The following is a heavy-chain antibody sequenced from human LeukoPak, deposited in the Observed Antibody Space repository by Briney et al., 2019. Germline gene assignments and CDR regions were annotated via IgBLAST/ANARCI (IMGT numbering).Heavy chain of an antibody. CDR3: ARVPDGHSGSFDY. Sequence: SETLSLTCAVYGGSFSGYYWSWIRQPPGKGLEWIGEINHSGSTNYNPSLKSRVTISVDTSKNQFSLKLSSVTAADTAVYYCARVPDGHSGSFDYWGQGILVTVSS. CDR2: INHSGST. CDR1: GGSFSGYY. V-gene: IGHV4-34*01. D-gene: IGHD1-26*01. J-gene: IGHJ4*02.